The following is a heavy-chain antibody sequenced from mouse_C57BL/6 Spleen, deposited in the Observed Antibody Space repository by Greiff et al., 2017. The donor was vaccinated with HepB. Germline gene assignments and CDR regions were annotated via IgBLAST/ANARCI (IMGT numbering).Heavy chain of an antibody. CDR3: ARDDGNHGLGY. D-gene: IGHD2-1*01. CDR2: INYDGSSI. CDR1: GFTFSDYY. J-gene: IGHJ2*01. V-gene: IGHV5-16*01. Sequence: EVMLVESEGGLVQPGSSMKLSCTASGFTFSDYYMAWVRQVPEKGLEWVANINYDGSSIYYLDTLKSRFIISRDNAKNILYLQMSSLKSEDTATYYCARDDGNHGLGYWGQGTTLTVSS.